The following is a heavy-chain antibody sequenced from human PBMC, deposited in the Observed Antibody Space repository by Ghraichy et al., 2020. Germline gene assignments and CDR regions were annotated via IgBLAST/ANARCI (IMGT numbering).Heavy chain of an antibody. CDR1: GFTFSSYA. CDR2: ISGSGGST. V-gene: IGHV3-23*01. CDR3: AKDLPYGDYSSDAFDI. J-gene: IGHJ3*02. Sequence: GGSLRLSCAASGFTFSSYAMSWVRQAPGKGLEWVSAISGSGGSTYYADSVKGRFTISRDNSKNTLYLQMNSLRAEDTAVYYCAKDLPYGDYSSDAFDIWGQGTMVTVSS. D-gene: IGHD4-17*01.